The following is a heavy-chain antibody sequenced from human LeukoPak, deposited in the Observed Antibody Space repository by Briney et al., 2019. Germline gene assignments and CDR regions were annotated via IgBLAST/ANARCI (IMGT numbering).Heavy chain of an antibody. D-gene: IGHD3-10*01. Sequence: GGSLRLSCAGSGFTFSSYAMSWVRQAPGKGLEWVSGISSGGGSTYYADSVKGRFTISRGNSKNTLDLEMNSLRAEDTAVYYCAKDVGGYYFTYWSGCFDHWGQGTLVTVSS. CDR3: AKDVGGYYFTYWSGCFDH. CDR1: GFTFSSYA. CDR2: ISSGGGST. V-gene: IGHV3-23*01. J-gene: IGHJ4*02.